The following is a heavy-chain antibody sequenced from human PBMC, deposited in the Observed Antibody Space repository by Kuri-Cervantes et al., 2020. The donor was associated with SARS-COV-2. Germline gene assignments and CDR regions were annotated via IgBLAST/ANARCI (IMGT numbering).Heavy chain of an antibody. D-gene: IGHD7-27*01. V-gene: IGHV1-69*13. CDR3: ATRVAGDPDYYYYYIDV. CDR2: IIPIFGTA. J-gene: IGHJ6*03. CDR1: GGTFSSYA. Sequence: SVKVSCKASGGTFSSYAISWVRQAPGQGLEWMGGIIPIFGTANYAQKFQGRVTMTADESTNTAYMELSSLRFEDTAVYYCATRVAGDPDYYYYYIDVWGTGTTVTVSS.